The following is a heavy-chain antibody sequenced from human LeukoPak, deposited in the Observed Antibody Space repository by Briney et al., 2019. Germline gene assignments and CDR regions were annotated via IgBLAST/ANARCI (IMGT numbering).Heavy chain of an antibody. CDR2: ISGGGGST. D-gene: IGHD5-24*01. Sequence: GGSLRLSCAASGFTFSSYAMSWARQAPGKGLEWVSAISGGGGSTHYADSVKGRFTISRDNSKNTLYLQMNSLRAEDTAVYYCARGGHKRWLQFRARNWFDPWGQGTLVTVSS. CDR1: GFTFSSYA. V-gene: IGHV3-23*01. CDR3: ARGGHKRWLQFRARNWFDP. J-gene: IGHJ5*02.